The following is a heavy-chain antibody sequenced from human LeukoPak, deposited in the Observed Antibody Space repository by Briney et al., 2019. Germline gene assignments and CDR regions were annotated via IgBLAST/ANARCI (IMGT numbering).Heavy chain of an antibody. D-gene: IGHD3-22*01. V-gene: IGHV3-11*04. CDR3: AREPDSSGYRKYDAIDI. J-gene: IGHJ3*02. CDR1: GFTFSDYY. Sequence: GGSLRLSCAASGFTFSDYYMSWIRQAPGKGLEWVSYISSSGSTIYYADSVKGRFTISRDNAKNSLYLQMNSLRAEDTAVYYCAREPDSSGYRKYDAIDIWGQGTMVTVSS. CDR2: ISSSGSTI.